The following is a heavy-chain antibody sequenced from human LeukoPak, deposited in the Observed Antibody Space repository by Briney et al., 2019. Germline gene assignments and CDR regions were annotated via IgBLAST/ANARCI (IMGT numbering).Heavy chain of an antibody. CDR1: GFIFRNYA. Sequence: PGGSLRLPCAASGFIFRNYAMHWVRQAPGKGLEWVALISSDGSKTYHADSVKGRFSFSRDNSKNTLYLQLNSLRAEDTSVYYCARDSTYWYDSGSSGPHYFDYWGQGTLVTVSS. D-gene: IGHD3-10*01. CDR2: ISSDGSKT. J-gene: IGHJ4*02. V-gene: IGHV3-30*01. CDR3: ARDSTYWYDSGSSGPHYFDY.